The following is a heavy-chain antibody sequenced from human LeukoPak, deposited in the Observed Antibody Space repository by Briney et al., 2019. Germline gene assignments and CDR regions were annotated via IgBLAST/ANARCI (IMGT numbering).Heavy chain of an antibody. D-gene: IGHD2-2*01. CDR3: AKARRQYQLLGGYFDY. V-gene: IGHV3-30*18. Sequence: GGSLRLSCAASGFTFSSYGMHWVRQAPGKGLEWVAVISYDGSNKYYADSVKGRFTISRDNSKNTLYLQMNSLRAEDTAVYYCAKARRQYQLLGGYFDYWGQGTLVTVPP. CDR1: GFTFSSYG. CDR2: ISYDGSNK. J-gene: IGHJ4*02.